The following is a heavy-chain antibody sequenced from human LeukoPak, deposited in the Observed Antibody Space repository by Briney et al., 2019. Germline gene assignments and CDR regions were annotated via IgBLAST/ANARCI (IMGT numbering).Heavy chain of an antibody. Sequence: SVKVSCKASGFTFTSSAVQWVRQARGQRLEWIGWIVVGSGDTNSAQKFRERVTITRDMSTGTAYMELSSLRSEDTAVYYCGADSMPRGVFSYAFDIWGQGTMVTVSS. CDR2: IVVGSGDT. D-gene: IGHD3-10*01. J-gene: IGHJ3*02. CDR3: GADSMPRGVFSYAFDI. V-gene: IGHV1-58*01. CDR1: GFTFTSSA.